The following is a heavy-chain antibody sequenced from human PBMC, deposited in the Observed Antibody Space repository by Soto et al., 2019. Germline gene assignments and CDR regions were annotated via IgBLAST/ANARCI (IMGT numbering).Heavy chain of an antibody. CDR1: GFTFSSYS. J-gene: IGHJ3*02. V-gene: IGHV3-21*01. CDR2: ISSSSSYI. D-gene: IGHD6-6*01. CDR3: ARDALLSSSFLRTNSDAFDI. Sequence: ESGGGLVKPGGSLRLSCAASGFTFSSYSMNWVRQAPGKGLEWVSSISSSSSYIYYADSVKGRFTISRDNAKNSLYLQMNSLRAEDTAVYYCARDALLSSSFLRTNSDAFDIWGQGTMVTVSS.